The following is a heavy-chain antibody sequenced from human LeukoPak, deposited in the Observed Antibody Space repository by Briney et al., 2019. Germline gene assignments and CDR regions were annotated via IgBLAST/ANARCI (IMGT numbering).Heavy chain of an antibody. CDR3: ARAAYWGLYYYYMDV. CDR1: GGSFTGHF. J-gene: IGHJ6*03. V-gene: IGHV4-59*11. Sequence: PSETLSLTCAVSGGSFTGHFWSWIRQPPGKALEWIGYVYSSGTTTYNPSLESRVTISLDTSGEQVSLVLTSVTAADTAVYYCARAAYWGLYYYYMDVWGKGTTVTVSS. CDR2: VYSSGTT. D-gene: IGHD7-27*01.